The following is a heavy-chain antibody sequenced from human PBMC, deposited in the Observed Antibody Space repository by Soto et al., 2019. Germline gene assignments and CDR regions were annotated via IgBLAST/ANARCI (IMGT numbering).Heavy chain of an antibody. J-gene: IGHJ4*02. D-gene: IGHD6-19*01. V-gene: IGHV4-59*01. Sequence: SETLSLTCTVSVGSISSYYWSWIRQPPGKGLEWIGYIYYSGSTNYNPSLKSRVTISVDTSKNQFSLKLSSVTAADTAVYYCARIHWAQSSLDYWGRGILVTVSS. CDR2: IYYSGST. CDR3: ARIHWAQSSLDY. CDR1: VGSISSYY.